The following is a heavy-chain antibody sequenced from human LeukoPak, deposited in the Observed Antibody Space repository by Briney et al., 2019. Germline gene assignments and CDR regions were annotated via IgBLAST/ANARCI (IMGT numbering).Heavy chain of an antibody. J-gene: IGHJ4*02. D-gene: IGHD3-3*01. CDR1: GFTFTNYG. Sequence: GGSLRLSCAASGFTFTNYGMAWLRQAPGKGLEWISTISGSGGSTYYADSVKGRFTISRDNSKNTLYLQMNSLRAEDTAVYYCARDLMRFLEWVNWGQGTLVTVSS. CDR3: ARDLMRFLEWVN. V-gene: IGHV3-23*01. CDR2: ISGSGGST.